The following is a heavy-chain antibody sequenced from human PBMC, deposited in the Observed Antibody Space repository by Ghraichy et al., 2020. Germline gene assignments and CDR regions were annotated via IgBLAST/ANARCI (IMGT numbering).Heavy chain of an antibody. Sequence: GALRLSCAASGFTFSDSAMSWIRQAPGKGLECVSYISGSGSSTYYADSVKGRFTISRDNAKNSLYLQMNSLRAEDTAVYYCARFRTLGFWGQGTLVTVSS. D-gene: IGHD3/OR15-3a*01. J-gene: IGHJ4*02. CDR1: GFTFSDSA. V-gene: IGHV3-11*01. CDR2: ISGSGSST. CDR3: ARFRTLGF.